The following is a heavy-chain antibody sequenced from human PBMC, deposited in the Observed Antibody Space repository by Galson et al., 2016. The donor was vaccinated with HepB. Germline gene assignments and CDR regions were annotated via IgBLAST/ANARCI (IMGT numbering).Heavy chain of an antibody. CDR1: GFTFTSYA. Sequence: SLRLSCAASGFTFTSYAMSWVRQAPGKGLEWLSSVSGSGGSTGYADSVRGRFIISRDSSENTLYLQMNTLRGDDTALYYCAKAGYNSHERNNWFDSWGQGTLVTVSS. CDR3: AKAGYNSHERNNWFDS. CDR2: VSGSGGST. V-gene: IGHV3-23*01. J-gene: IGHJ5*01. D-gene: IGHD1-20*01.